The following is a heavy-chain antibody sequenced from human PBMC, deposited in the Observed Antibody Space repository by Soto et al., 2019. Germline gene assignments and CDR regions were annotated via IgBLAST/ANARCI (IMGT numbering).Heavy chain of an antibody. CDR3: AKVKYCSGGSCYSGAAYYYYYYIDV. CDR1: GFTFSSYA. CDR2: ISGSGGST. V-gene: IGHV3-23*01. D-gene: IGHD2-15*01. J-gene: IGHJ6*03. Sequence: GGSLRLSCAASGFTFSSYAMSWVRQAPGKGLEWVSAISGSGGSTYYADSVKGRFTISRDNSKNTLYLQMNSLRAEDTAVYYCAKVKYCSGGSCYSGAAYYYYYYIDVWGKGTTVTVSS.